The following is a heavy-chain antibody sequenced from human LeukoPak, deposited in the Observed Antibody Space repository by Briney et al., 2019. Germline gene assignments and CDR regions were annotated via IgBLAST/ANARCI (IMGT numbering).Heavy chain of an antibody. D-gene: IGHD3-3*01. CDR1: VDSLNGKVFY. J-gene: IGHJ4*02. CDR2: IDSSGST. V-gene: IGHV4-39*07. CDR3: ARDWYTNFVGPGYFDY. Sequence: PAETLSLTCTVSVDSLNGKVFYWGWVRQPRGKGLEWIGCIDSSGSTYYSPPFKTRLTSSLDMYQKQFSLNLSSVTVADTAVYYCARDWYTNFVGPGYFDYWGQGILVTVSS.